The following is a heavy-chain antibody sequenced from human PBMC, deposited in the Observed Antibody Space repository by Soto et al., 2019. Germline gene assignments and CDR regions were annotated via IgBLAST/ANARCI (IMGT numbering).Heavy chain of an antibody. J-gene: IGHJ3*02. CDR3: VRGRAQLRRGAFDM. CDR1: GGSISTYY. V-gene: IGHV4-59*01. CDR2: IYYSGST. Sequence: QVQLQESGPGLVKPSETLSLNCTVSGGSISTYYWSWIRQPPGKGLEWIGYIYYSGSTNYNPSLKSRVTITVDTSKNQSALRLKSVTAADTAAYYGVRGRAQLRRGAFDMWGQGTMVTVSS. D-gene: IGHD2-2*01.